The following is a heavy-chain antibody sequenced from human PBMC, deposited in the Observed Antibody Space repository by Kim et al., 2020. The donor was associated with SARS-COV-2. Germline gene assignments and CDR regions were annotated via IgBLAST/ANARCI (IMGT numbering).Heavy chain of an antibody. V-gene: IGHV3-64D*09. D-gene: IGHD3-10*01. CDR3: VKEGRARGDY. J-gene: IGHJ4*02. CDR2: SK. Sequence: SKNYAESVKGRITIPRENSKNTRYLQMSSLGAEDTAVYYCVKEGRARGDYWGQGTLVTVSS.